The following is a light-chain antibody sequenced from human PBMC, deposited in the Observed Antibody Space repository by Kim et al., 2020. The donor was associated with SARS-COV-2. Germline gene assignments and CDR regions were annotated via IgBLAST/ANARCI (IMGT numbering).Light chain of an antibody. CDR2: DAS. J-gene: IGKJ1*01. CDR1: QSITTY. Sequence: EIVLTQSPATLSLSPGERATLSCRASQSITTYLTWYQQKPGQAPRLLMSDASTRATGIPARFSGSGSGTDFTLTISSLEPEDFAVYYCQQYNNWPLTFGQGTKVDIK. CDR3: QQYNNWPLT. V-gene: IGKV3-11*01.